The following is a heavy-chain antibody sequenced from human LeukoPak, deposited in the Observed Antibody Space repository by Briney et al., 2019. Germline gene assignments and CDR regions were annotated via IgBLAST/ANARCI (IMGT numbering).Heavy chain of an antibody. CDR2: ISGSGGST. CDR1: GFTFSSYA. CDR3: AKVLNYYGSGYFDY. V-gene: IGHV3-23*01. D-gene: IGHD3-10*01. J-gene: IGHJ4*02. Sequence: GGSLRLSCAASGFTFSSYAMSWVRQAPGKGLEWVSAISGSGGSTHYADSVKGRFTISRDNSKNTLYLQMNSLRAEGTAVYYCAKVLNYYGSGYFDYWGQGTLVTVSS.